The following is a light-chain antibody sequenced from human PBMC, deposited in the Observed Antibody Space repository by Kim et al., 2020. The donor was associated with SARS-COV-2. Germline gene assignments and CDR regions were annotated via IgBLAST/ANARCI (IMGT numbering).Light chain of an antibody. CDR1: QDIADY. Sequence: SASVGDRLTITCLASQDIADYLNWYHQKPGKAPDLLIYHASNLESGVPSRFSGSRSGTHFTFTINGLQAEDIGTHYCQQYDSLPYTFGQETKLEI. V-gene: IGKV1-33*01. J-gene: IGKJ2*01. CDR2: HAS. CDR3: QQYDSLPYT.